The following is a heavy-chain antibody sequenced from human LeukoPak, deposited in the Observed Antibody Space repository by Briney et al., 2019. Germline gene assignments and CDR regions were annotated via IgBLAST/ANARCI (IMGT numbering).Heavy chain of an antibody. Sequence: GGSLRLSCAASGFRFSSHGMSWVRQAPGKGLEWVSGISGTGGSTYYADSVKGRFTISRDNSKNTLYLQMNSLRAEDTAVYYCAKDQDYYYGSGSYYDYWGQGTLVTVSS. CDR3: AKDQDYYYGSGSYYDY. D-gene: IGHD3-10*01. CDR1: GFRFSSHG. J-gene: IGHJ4*02. V-gene: IGHV3-23*01. CDR2: ISGTGGST.